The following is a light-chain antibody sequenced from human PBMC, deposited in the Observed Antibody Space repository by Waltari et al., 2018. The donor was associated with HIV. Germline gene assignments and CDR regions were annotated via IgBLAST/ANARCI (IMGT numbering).Light chain of an antibody. Sequence: PGKTVIISCTRNSGDIASKYVQWYQQRPGSAPTPVIYEDNRRPSGVPDRFSGSIDSASNSAFLTISGLKTEDEAAYYCQSYDYTIQVFGGGTKLTVL. CDR3: QSYDYTIQV. CDR1: SGDIASKY. CDR2: EDN. V-gene: IGLV6-57*03. J-gene: IGLJ3*02.